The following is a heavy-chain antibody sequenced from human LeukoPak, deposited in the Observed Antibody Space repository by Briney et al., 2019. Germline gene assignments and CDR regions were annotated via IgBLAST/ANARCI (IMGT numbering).Heavy chain of an antibody. D-gene: IGHD5-18*01. V-gene: IGHV4-59*12. CDR1: GGSISSYY. CDR3: ARSGYSYGITLDY. J-gene: IGHJ4*02. CDR2: IYYSGST. Sequence: PSETLSLTCTVSGGSISSYYWSWIRQPPGKGLEWIGYIYYSGSTNYNPSLKSRVTISVDTSKNQFSLKLSSVTAADTAVYYCARSGYSYGITLDYWGQGTLVTVSS.